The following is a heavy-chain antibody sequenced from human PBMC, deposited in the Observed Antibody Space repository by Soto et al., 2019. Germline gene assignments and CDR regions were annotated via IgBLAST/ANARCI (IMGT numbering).Heavy chain of an antibody. Sequence: PGGSLRLSCAASGFTFSSYEMNWVRQAPGKGLEWIGTVYYNENTYYNPSLKSRVTISVDTAKNQFSLNLRSVTAADTAIYFCARRERYYGSPGWFDPWGQGTLVTVSS. J-gene: IGHJ5*02. V-gene: IGHV4-59*04. CDR3: ARRERYYGSPGWFDP. D-gene: IGHD3-10*01. CDR2: VYYNENT. CDR1: GFTFSSYE.